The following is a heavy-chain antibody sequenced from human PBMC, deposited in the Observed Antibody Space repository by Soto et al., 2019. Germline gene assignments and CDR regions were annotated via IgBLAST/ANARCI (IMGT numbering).Heavy chain of an antibody. Sequence: QERLVQSGAEVKKPGSSMKISCKASGGLFSSFAISWVRQAPGRGLEWMGGIIPVFGTTNYAQKFQDRVTITADESTNTAYMELSSLRYEDTAIYYCARAIKRWEVNYYFDFWGQGTLVTVSS. J-gene: IGHJ4*02. CDR1: GGLFSSFA. V-gene: IGHV1-69*01. CDR2: IIPVFGTT. CDR3: ARAIKRWEVNYYFDF. D-gene: IGHD1-26*01.